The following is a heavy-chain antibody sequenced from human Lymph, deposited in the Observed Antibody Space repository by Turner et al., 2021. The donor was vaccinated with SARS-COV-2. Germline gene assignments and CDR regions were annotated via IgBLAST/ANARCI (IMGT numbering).Heavy chain of an antibody. V-gene: IGHV1-69*01. CDR2: IIPIFGTA. J-gene: IGHJ4*02. CDR3: ARGAAYCSGGSCYRKGFDY. Sequence: QVQLVQSGSEVKKPGSSLKVSCKASGGTFSSSAISWVGQGPGQGLQWMGGIIPIFGTAHCARRFQGRVTITADESTSTAYMELRSLRSEDTAVYYCARGAAYCSGGSCYRKGFDYWGQGTPVTVSS. CDR1: GGTFSSSA. D-gene: IGHD2-15*01.